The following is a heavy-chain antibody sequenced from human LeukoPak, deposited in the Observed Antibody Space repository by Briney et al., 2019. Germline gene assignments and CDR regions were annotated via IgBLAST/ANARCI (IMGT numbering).Heavy chain of an antibody. V-gene: IGHV3-21*01. CDR2: ISSSSSYI. J-gene: IGHJ4*02. CDR3: AREVVAARYDRPVDY. Sequence: GGSLRLSCAASGFTFSSYSMNWVRQAPGKGLEWVSSISSSSSYIYYADSVKGRFTISRDNAKNSLYLQMNSLRAEDTAVYYCAREVVAARYDRPVDYWGQGTLVTVSS. D-gene: IGHD2-15*01. CDR1: GFTFSSYS.